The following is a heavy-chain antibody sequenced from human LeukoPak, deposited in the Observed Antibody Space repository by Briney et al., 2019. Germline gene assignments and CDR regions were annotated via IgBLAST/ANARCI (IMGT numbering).Heavy chain of an antibody. J-gene: IGHJ4*02. D-gene: IGHD3-22*01. Sequence: GGSLRLSCAASGFTFSSYAMSWVRQAPGKGLEWVSAISGSGGSTYYADSVKGRFTTSRDNSKNTLYLQMNSLRAEDTAVYYCAKPYDSSGYYYGIDYWGQGTLVTVSS. CDR1: GFTFSSYA. V-gene: IGHV3-23*01. CDR3: AKPYDSSGYYYGIDY. CDR2: ISGSGGST.